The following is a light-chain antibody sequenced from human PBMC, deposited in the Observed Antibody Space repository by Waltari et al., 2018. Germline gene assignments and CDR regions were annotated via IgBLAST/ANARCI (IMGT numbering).Light chain of an antibody. J-gene: IGLJ2*01. V-gene: IGLV3-10*01. Sequence: SYELTQPPSVSVSPGQTARITCSGDTLPKRFGYWYQQKSGHAPVLVIYEGSKRPSGVPGRFSGSSLGTMATLTISGAQVEDEADYYCYSTDSSGDYGVFGGGTKLTVL. CDR3: YSTDSSGDYGV. CDR2: EGS. CDR1: TLPKRF.